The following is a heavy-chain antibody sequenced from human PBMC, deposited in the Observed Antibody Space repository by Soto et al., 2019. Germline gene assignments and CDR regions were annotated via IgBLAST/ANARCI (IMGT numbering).Heavy chain of an antibody. D-gene: IGHD3-9*01. Sequence: GSLRLSCAASGFTFSSYDMHWVRQATGKGLEWVSAIGTAGDTYYPGSVKGRFTISRENAKNSLYLQMNSLRAGDTAVYYCARGAGLRYFDWLLYDGTETQFDPWGQGTLVTVSS. CDR3: ARGAGLRYFDWLLYDGTETQFDP. CDR2: IGTAGDT. CDR1: GFTFSSYD. J-gene: IGHJ5*02. V-gene: IGHV3-13*01.